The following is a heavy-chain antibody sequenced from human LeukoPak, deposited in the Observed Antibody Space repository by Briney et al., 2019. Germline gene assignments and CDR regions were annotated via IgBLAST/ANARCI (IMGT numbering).Heavy chain of an antibody. CDR2: ISGSGGST. V-gene: IGHV3-23*01. CDR3: AKDLGYCSSTSCYTGIVPPSS. J-gene: IGHJ4*02. Sequence: GGSLRLSCAASGFTFSSYAMSWVRQAPGKGLEWVSAISGSGGSTYYADSVKGRFTISRDNSKNTLYLQMNSLRAEDTAVYYCAKDLGYCSSTSCYTGIVPPSSWGQGTLVTVSS. D-gene: IGHD2-2*02. CDR1: GFTFSSYA.